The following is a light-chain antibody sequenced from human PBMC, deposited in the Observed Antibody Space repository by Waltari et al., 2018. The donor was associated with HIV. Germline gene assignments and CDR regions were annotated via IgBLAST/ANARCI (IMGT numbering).Light chain of an antibody. J-gene: IGLJ2*01. V-gene: IGLV2-8*01. CDR1: TSDIGDSAY. Sequence: QPALTQPPSASGSPGQAVTISCTGTTSDIGDSAYVSWYQPPPGKAPKLISPEVNKRASGVPARFSGSKSGNTASLTGSGLQAEDEADYYCSSDVRTKDFCVLFGGGTKLTVL. CDR2: EVN. CDR3: SSDVRTKDFCVL.